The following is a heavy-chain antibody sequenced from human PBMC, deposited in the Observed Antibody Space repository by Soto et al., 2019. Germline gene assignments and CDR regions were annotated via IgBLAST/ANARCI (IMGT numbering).Heavy chain of an antibody. CDR1: GGSFSDYY. V-gene: IGHV4-34*01. J-gene: IGHJ4*02. D-gene: IGHD3-10*01. Sequence: SETLSLTCAVYGGSFSDYYWSWIRQPPGKGLEWIGEINHSESTNYNPSLKSRVTISVDTSKNQFSLKVTSVTAADTAVYYCARGVVRRVIIQYTSFFDYWGLGTLVTVSS. CDR2: INHSEST. CDR3: ARGVVRRVIIQYTSFFDY.